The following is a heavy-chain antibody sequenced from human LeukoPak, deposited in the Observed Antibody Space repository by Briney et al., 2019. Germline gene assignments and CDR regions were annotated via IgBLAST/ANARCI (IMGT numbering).Heavy chain of an antibody. CDR1: GFTFSSYG. Sequence: GGSLRLSCAASGFTFSSYGMHWVRQAPGKGLEWVSAISGSGGSTYYADSVKGRFTISRDNSKNTLYLQMNSLRAEDTAVYYCAKDHLPYYYDSSGYRHPSDYWGQGTLVTVSS. CDR2: ISGSGGST. D-gene: IGHD3-22*01. CDR3: AKDHLPYYYDSSGYRHPSDY. J-gene: IGHJ4*02. V-gene: IGHV3-23*01.